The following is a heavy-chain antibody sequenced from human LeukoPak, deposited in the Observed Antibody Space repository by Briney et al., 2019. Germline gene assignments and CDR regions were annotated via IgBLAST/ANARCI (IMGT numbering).Heavy chain of an antibody. CDR1: GGSIGSYY. V-gene: IGHV4-59*08. D-gene: IGHD4-23*01. CDR3: ARQGRGCRGNSDY. Sequence: SETLSLTCTVSGGSIGSYYWTWIRQPPGKGLEWIGYIYYSGSTNSNPSPKSRVTISVDTSKNQFSLKLSSVTAADTAVYYCARQGRGCRGNSDYWGQGTLVTVSS. CDR2: IYYSGST. J-gene: IGHJ4*02.